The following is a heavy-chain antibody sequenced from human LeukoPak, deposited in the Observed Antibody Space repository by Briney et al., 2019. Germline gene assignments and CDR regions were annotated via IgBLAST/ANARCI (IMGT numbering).Heavy chain of an antibody. CDR2: ISYDGSNK. J-gene: IGHJ4*02. D-gene: IGHD1-26*01. CDR3: ARSLVGAFDY. Sequence: PGRSLRLSCAASGFTFSSYAMHWVRQAPGKGLEWVAVISYDGSNKYYADSVKGRFTISRDNSKNTLYLQMNSLRAEDTAVYYCARSLVGAFDYWSQGTLVTVSS. V-gene: IGHV3-30-3*01. CDR1: GFTFSSYA.